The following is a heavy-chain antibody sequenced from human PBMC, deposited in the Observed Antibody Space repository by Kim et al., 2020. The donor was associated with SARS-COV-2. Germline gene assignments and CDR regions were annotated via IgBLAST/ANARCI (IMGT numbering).Heavy chain of an antibody. Sequence: SVKVSCKASGGTFSSYAISWVRQAPGQGLEWMGGIIPIFGTANYAQKFQGRVTITADESTSTAYMELSSLRSEDTAVYYCARGPYYDSSGYHWRAFDIWGQGTMVTVSS. CDR1: GGTFSSYA. V-gene: IGHV1-69*13. D-gene: IGHD3-22*01. J-gene: IGHJ3*02. CDR3: ARGPYYDSSGYHWRAFDI. CDR2: IIPIFGTA.